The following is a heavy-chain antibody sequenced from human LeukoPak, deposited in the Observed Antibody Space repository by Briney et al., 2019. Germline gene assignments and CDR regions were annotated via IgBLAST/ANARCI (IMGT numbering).Heavy chain of an antibody. D-gene: IGHD3-3*01. CDR1: GFTFDDYA. Sequence: GGSLRLSCAASGFTFDDYAMHWVRQAPGKGLEWVSGISWNSGSIGYADSVKGRFTISRDNARNSLYLHMNSLRAEDTALYYCAKVNDDFWSGNYYFDYWGQGTLVTVSS. CDR2: ISWNSGSI. J-gene: IGHJ4*02. V-gene: IGHV3-9*01. CDR3: AKVNDDFWSGNYYFDY.